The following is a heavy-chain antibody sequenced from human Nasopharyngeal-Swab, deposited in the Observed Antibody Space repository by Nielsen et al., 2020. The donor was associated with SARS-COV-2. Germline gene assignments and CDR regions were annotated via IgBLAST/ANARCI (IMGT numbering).Heavy chain of an antibody. CDR2: ISYDGSNK. D-gene: IGHD5-18*01. V-gene: IGHV3-30*03. CDR3: ARDDLNVRYSYVYRTVGLPDY. Sequence: VRQAPGKGLEWVAVISYDGSNKYYADSVKGRFTISRDNSKNTLYLQMNSPRADDTAVYYCARDDLNVRYSYVYRTVGLPDYWGQGTLVTVSS. J-gene: IGHJ4*02.